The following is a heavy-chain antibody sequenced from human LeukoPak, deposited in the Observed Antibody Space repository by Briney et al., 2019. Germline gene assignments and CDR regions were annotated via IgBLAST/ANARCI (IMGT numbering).Heavy chain of an antibody. CDR1: GGSISSHY. J-gene: IGHJ5*01. CDR2: IYYSGST. Sequence: SETLSLTCTVSGGSISSHYWSWIRQPPGKGLEWIGYIYYSGSTNYNPSLKSRVTISVDTSKNQFSLKLSSVTAADTAVYYCAHDSDSAWFDPWGQGTTVTVSS. D-gene: IGHD1-1*01. CDR3: AHDSDSAWFDP. V-gene: IGHV4-59*11.